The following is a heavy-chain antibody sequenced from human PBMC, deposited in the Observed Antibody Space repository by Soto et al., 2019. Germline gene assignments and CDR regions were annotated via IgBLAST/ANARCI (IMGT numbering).Heavy chain of an antibody. CDR1: GGSISNSFYY. D-gene: IGHD6-13*01. CDR3: ASLRAAAGFGADY. Sequence: QLQLQESGPGLVKSSETLSLTCTVSGGSISNSFYYWGWIRQPPGQGLEWIGSIYYSGNPYYNPSRKRRVTISVDTSRKQFSLKLSSVTAADTAVYYCASLRAAAGFGADYWGQGTLVTVS. J-gene: IGHJ4*02. CDR2: IYYSGNP. V-gene: IGHV4-39*01.